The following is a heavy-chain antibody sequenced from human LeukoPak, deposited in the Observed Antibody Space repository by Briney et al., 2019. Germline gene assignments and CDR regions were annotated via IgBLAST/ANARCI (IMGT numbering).Heavy chain of an antibody. CDR1: GGSISSGGYY. CDR2: IYYSGST. V-gene: IGHV4-31*03. D-gene: IGHD3-22*01. J-gene: IGHJ6*02. CDR3: ARGYYYDSSGYGMDV. Sequence: PSETLSLTCTVSGGSISSGGYYWSWIRQHPGKGLEWIGYIYYSGSTYYNPSLKSRVTISVDKSKNQFSLKLSSVTAADTAVYYCARGYYYDSSGYGMDVWGQGTTVTVSS.